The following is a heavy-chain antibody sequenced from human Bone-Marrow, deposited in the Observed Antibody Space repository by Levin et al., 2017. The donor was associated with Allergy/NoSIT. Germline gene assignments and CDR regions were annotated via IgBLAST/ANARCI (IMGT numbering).Heavy chain of an antibody. CDR2: ISSSGSTI. Sequence: GGSLRLSCAASGFTFSDYYMSWIRQAPGKGLEWVSYISSSGSTIYYADSVKGRFTISRDNAKNSLYLQMNSLRAEDTAVYYCARDPDDGGSWSDGDYWGQGTLVTVSS. J-gene: IGHJ4*02. V-gene: IGHV3-11*01. D-gene: IGHD2-15*01. CDR1: GFTFSDYY. CDR3: ARDPDDGGSWSDGDY.